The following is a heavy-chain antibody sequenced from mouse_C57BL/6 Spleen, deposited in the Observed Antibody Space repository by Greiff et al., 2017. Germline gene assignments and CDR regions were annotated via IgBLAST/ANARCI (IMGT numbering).Heavy chain of an antibody. CDR2: IYPGDGDT. J-gene: IGHJ1*03. Sequence: QVHVKQSGAELVKPGASVKISCKASGYAFSSYWMNWVKQRPGKGLEWIGQIYPGDGDTNYNGKFKGKATLTADKSSSTAYMQLSSLTSEDSAVYFCARLLGGYFDVWGTGTTVTVSS. D-gene: IGHD1-1*01. CDR1: GYAFSSYW. CDR3: ARLLGGYFDV. V-gene: IGHV1-80*01.